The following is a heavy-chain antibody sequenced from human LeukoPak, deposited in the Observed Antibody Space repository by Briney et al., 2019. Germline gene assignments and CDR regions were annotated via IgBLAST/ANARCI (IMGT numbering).Heavy chain of an antibody. CDR1: GFTFSSYS. CDR2: ISSSSSYI. J-gene: IGHJ4*02. Sequence: PGGSLRLSCAASGFTFSSYSMSWVRQAPGKGLEWVSSISSSSSYIYYADSVKGRFTISRDNAKNSLYLQMNSLRAEDTAVYYCARGEGYRQQLVLVYYFDYWGQGTLVTVSS. D-gene: IGHD6-13*01. V-gene: IGHV3-21*01. CDR3: ARGEGYRQQLVLVYYFDY.